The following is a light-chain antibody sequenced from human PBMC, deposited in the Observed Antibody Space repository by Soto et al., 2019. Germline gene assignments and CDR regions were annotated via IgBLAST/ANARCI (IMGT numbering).Light chain of an antibody. CDR1: QGISNY. J-gene: IGKJ2*01. CDR3: QKYSSAPYT. CDR2: AAS. V-gene: IGKV1-27*01. Sequence: DIQMTQSPSSLYASVGDRVTITCRASQGISNYLAWYQQKQGKVPKLLIYAASTLQSGVPYRFSGSGSGTYFTLTISSLQPEDVATYYCQKYSSAPYTFGQGIKLEIK.